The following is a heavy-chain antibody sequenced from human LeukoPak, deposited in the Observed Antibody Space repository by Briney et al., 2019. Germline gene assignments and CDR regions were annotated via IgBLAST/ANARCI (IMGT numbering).Heavy chain of an antibody. CDR3: ARSRGYYDSSQAAFDY. CDR2: IYYSGST. D-gene: IGHD3-22*01. Sequence: PSQTLSLTCTVSGGSISSGGYYWSWIRQHPGKGLEWIGYIYYSGSTYYNPSLKSRVTISVDRSKNQFSLKLSSVTAADTAVYYCARSRGYYDSSQAAFDYWGQGTLVTVSS. J-gene: IGHJ4*02. CDR1: GGSISSGGYY. V-gene: IGHV4-31*03.